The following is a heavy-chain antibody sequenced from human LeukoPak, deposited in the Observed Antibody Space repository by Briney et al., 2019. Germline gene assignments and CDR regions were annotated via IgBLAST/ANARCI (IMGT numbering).Heavy chain of an antibody. CDR2: IYYSGST. Sequence: SETLSLTCTVSGGSISSYYWSWIRQPPGKGLEWIGYIYYSGSTNYNPSLKSRVTISVDTSKNQYSLKLSSVTAADTAVYYCARAEGAITIFGVALSPYLDYWGQGTLVTVSS. CDR1: GGSISSYY. CDR3: ARAEGAITIFGVALSPYLDY. J-gene: IGHJ4*02. V-gene: IGHV4-59*01. D-gene: IGHD3-3*01.